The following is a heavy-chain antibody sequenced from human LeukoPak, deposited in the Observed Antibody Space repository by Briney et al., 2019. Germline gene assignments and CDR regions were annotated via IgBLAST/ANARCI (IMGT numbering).Heavy chain of an antibody. CDR3: ASSISSSWARGFDP. D-gene: IGHD6-13*01. CDR1: GGSISSSYSY. V-gene: IGHV4-39*01. Sequence: PSETLSLTCTVSGGSISSSYSYWGWIRQPPGKGLEWIGNIYYSGSTYYNPSLKSRVTISVDTSKNQFSLKLSSVTAADTAVYYCASSISSSWARGFDPWGQGTLVTVSS. CDR2: IYYSGST. J-gene: IGHJ5*02.